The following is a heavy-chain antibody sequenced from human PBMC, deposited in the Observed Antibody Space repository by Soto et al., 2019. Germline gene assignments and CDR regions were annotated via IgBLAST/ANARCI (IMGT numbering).Heavy chain of an antibody. V-gene: IGHV1-18*01. CDR1: GYTLSTYG. CDR2: ISAYNGDT. D-gene: IGHD6-13*01. J-gene: IGHJ4*02. Sequence: QVQLVQSGAEMKEPGASVKVSCKASGYTLSTYGISWVRQAPGQGLEWMGWISAYNGDTNYAQKLRGRVTMTTDTSTTTAYMEVRSLRFDDTAVYYCARAPRTIATPRSLAFWGQGTLVTVSS. CDR3: ARAPRTIATPRSLAF.